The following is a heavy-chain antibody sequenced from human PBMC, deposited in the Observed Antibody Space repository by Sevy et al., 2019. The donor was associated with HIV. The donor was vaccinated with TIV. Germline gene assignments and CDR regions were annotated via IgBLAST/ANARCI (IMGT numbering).Heavy chain of an antibody. CDR1: GYTFTGYY. J-gene: IGHJ3*02. CDR2: INPNSGGT. D-gene: IGHD3-22*01. Sequence: ASVKVSCKASGYTFTGYYMHWVRQAPGQGLEWMGWINPNSGGTNYAQKFQGRVTMTRDTSISTAYMELSRLRSDDTAVYYCASGIGVYDSSGYYGGYDAFDIWVQGTMVTVSS. CDR3: ASGIGVYDSSGYYGGYDAFDI. V-gene: IGHV1-2*02.